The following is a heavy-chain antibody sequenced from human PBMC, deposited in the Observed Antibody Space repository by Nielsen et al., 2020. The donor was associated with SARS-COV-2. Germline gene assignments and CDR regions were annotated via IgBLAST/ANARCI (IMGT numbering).Heavy chain of an antibody. D-gene: IGHD3-9*01. J-gene: IGHJ4*02. CDR3: ARGSYDILTGSYRGGFDY. CDR1: GYTFTSYD. V-gene: IGHV1-8*01. Sequence: ASVKVSCKASGYTFTSYDINWVRQATGQGLEWMGWMNPNSGNTGYAQKFQGRVTMTRNTSISTAYMELSSLRSEDTAVYYCARGSYDILTGSYRGGFDYWGQGTLVTVSS. CDR2: MNPNSGNT.